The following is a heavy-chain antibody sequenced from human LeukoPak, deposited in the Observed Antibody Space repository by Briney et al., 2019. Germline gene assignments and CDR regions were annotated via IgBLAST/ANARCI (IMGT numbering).Heavy chain of an antibody. D-gene: IGHD1-14*01. CDR1: GGSFSGYY. CDR3: ARTFSNQIDAFDI. Sequence: SEALSLTCAVYGGSFSGYYWSWIRQPPGKGLKWIGEINHSGSTNYNPSLKSRVTISVDTSKNQFSLKLSSVTAADTAVYYCARTFSNQIDAFDIWGQGTMVTVSS. V-gene: IGHV4-34*01. J-gene: IGHJ3*02. CDR2: INHSGST.